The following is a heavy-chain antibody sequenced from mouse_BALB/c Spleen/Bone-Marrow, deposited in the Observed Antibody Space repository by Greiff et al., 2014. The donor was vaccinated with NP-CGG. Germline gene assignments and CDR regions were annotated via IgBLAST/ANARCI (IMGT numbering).Heavy chain of an antibody. J-gene: IGHJ2*01. Sequence: VQLQQSGAELVKPGASVKLSCKTSGYTFTGYWIQWVKQRPGQGLGWIGEIFPGTGTTYYNEKFKDKATLTIDTSSSTAYMQLSSLTSEDSAVYFCARKGISTVIATAYYFDYWGQGSTLTVSS. V-gene: IGHV1S132*01. D-gene: IGHD2-4*01. CDR2: IFPGTGTT. CDR1: GYTFTGYW. CDR3: ARKGISTVIATAYYFDY.